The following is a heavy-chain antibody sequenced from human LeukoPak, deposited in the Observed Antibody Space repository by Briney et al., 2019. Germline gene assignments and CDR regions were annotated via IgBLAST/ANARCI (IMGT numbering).Heavy chain of an antibody. J-gene: IGHJ4*02. V-gene: IGHV1-18*01. CDR1: GYTFTSYG. D-gene: IGHD2-2*01. CDR3: AREDCSSTSCFPPSAY. CDR2: ISAYNGNT. Sequence: ASVKVSCKASGYTFTSYGISWVRQAPGQGLEWMGWISAYNGNTNYAQKLQGRVTMTTDTSTSTAYMELRSLRSDDTAVHYCAREDCSSTSCFPPSAYWGQGTLVTVSS.